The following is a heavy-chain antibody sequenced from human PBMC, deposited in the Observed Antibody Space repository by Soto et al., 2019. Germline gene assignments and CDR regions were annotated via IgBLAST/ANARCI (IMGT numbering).Heavy chain of an antibody. CDR3: ASDDYVWGSYRNFDY. Sequence: PGGSLRLSCAASGFTFSSYAMRWVRKAPVKGLEWVSIIYSDGNTYYADSVKGRFTISRDNSKNTLYLQMNSLRAEDTAVYYCASDDYVWGSYRNFDYWGQGTLVTVSS. V-gene: IGHV3-66*01. D-gene: IGHD3-16*01. J-gene: IGHJ4*02. CDR2: IYSDGNT. CDR1: GFTFSSYA.